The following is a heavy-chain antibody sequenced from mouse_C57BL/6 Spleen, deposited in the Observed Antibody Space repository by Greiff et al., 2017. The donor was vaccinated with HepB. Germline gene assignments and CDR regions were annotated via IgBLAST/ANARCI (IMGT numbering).Heavy chain of an antibody. CDR2: ISSGGDYI. Sequence: EVQLVESGEGLVKPAPSLKLSCAASGFTFSSYAMSWVRQPPEKRLEWVAYISSGGDYIYYAETVKGRFTISTDNARNTLYLQMSSLKSEDTAMYYCTREAYLGRGYFDYWGQGTTLTVAS. CDR3: TREAYLGRGYFDY. V-gene: IGHV5-9-1*02. CDR1: GFTFSSYA. D-gene: IGHD4-1*01. J-gene: IGHJ2*01.